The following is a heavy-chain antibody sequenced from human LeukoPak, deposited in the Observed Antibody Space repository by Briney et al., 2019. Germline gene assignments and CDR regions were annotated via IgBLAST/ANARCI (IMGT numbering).Heavy chain of an antibody. CDR2: VSGSGGST. CDR1: GFTFSSYA. D-gene: IGHD2-21*02. J-gene: IGHJ4*02. Sequence: PGGSLRLSCAASGFTFSSYAMSWVRQAPGKGLEWVSAVSGSGGSTYYADSVKGRFTISRDNSKSTLYLQMNSLRAEDTAVYYCAKDSSVTQPLDYWGQGTLVTVSS. V-gene: IGHV3-23*01. CDR3: AKDSSVTQPLDY.